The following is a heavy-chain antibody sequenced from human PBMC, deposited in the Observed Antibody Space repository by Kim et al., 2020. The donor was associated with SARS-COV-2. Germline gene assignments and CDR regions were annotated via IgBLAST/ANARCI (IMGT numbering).Heavy chain of an antibody. CDR1: GFTFSSYA. Sequence: GGSLRLSCAASGFTFSSYAMSWVRQAPGKGLEWVSVIYSGGSSTYYADSVKGRFTISRDNSKNTLYLQMNSLRAEDTAVYYCGAMGWYYDSSGYLDYWGQGTLVTVSS. CDR2: IYSGGSST. D-gene: IGHD3-22*01. CDR3: GAMGWYYDSSGYLDY. J-gene: IGHJ4*02. V-gene: IGHV3-23*03.